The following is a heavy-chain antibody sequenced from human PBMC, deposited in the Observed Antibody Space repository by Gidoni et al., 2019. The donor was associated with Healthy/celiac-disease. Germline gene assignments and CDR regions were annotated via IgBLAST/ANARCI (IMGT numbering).Heavy chain of an antibody. CDR3: ARVEDCSGGSCYFGNYYDYGRDV. Sequence: HVQLVQSVADLNTPVASVKVSCKASGYTFTSSDINWVRPATGQGLEWMGWMNPNSGNTGYAQKFQCRVTMTRNTSISTAYMELSSLRSEDTEVYYCARVEDCSGGSCYFGNYYDYGRDVWGQGTTVTVSS. V-gene: IGHV1-8*01. CDR1: GYTFTSSD. D-gene: IGHD2-15*01. CDR2: MNPNSGNT. J-gene: IGHJ6*01.